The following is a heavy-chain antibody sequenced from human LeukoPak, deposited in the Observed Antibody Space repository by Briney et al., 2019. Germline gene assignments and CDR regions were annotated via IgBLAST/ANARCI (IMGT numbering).Heavy chain of an antibody. D-gene: IGHD5-12*01. CDR3: ARGRFSGYGAD. CDR2: INPNSGDT. Sequence: ASVKVSCKAAGYPFIYYYMHWVRQAPGQGLEWMGWINPNSGDTNFAQKFQGRVTMTRDTSISTAYMELSSLTSDDTAVYYCARGRFSGYGADWGQGTLVTVSS. CDR1: GYPFIYYY. J-gene: IGHJ4*02. V-gene: IGHV1-2*02.